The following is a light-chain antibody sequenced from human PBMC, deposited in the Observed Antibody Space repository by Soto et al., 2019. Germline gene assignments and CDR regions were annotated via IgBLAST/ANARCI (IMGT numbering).Light chain of an antibody. Sequence: QTVVTQEPSFSVSPGGTVTLTCGVSSGSVSTSHFPNWYQQTPGQPPRTLIYGTKTRSSGVPDRFSGSILGIRAALTITGAQADDESDYYCVLYVGSGIVVFGGGTKLTVL. CDR3: VLYVGSGIVV. CDR2: GTK. V-gene: IGLV8-61*01. CDR1: SGSVSTSHF. J-gene: IGLJ3*02.